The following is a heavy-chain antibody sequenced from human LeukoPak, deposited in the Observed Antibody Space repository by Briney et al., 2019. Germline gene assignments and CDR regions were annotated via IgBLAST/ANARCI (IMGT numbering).Heavy chain of an antibody. V-gene: IGHV4-31*03. D-gene: IGHD1-26*01. CDR2: IYYSGST. CDR3: ARESSGLNWFDP. CDR1: GGSISSGGYY. J-gene: IGHJ5*02. Sequence: SQTLSLTCTVSGGSISSGGYYWSWIRQHPGKGLEWIGYIYYSGSTYYNPSLKSRVTISVDTSKNQFSLKLSSVTAADTAVYYCARESSGLNWFDPWGQGTLVTVFS.